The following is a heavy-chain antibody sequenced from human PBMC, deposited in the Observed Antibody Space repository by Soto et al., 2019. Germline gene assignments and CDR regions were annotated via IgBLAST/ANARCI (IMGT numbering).Heavy chain of an antibody. V-gene: IGHV4-59*01. J-gene: IGHJ4*02. CDR1: GGSISSYY. Sequence: SETLSLTCTVSGGSISSYYWSWIRQPPGKGLDWFVFFYYIGSTNYNPPLKSRVTISVDTSKNHFSLKLSSVTVADTAVYYCARGPVGYGSFDYWGQGALVTVSS. CDR2: FYYIGST. CDR3: ARGPVGYGSFDY. D-gene: IGHD1-26*01.